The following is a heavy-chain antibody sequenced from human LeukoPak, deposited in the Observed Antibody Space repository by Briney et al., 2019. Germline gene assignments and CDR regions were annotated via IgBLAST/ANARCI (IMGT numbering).Heavy chain of an antibody. CDR3: ARVYGDYWSYFDY. D-gene: IGHD4-17*01. Sequence: GESLKISCKGSGYSFTSYWMSWVRQMPGKGLEWMGRIDPSDSYTNYSPSFQGHVTISADKSISTAYLQWSSLKASDTAMYYCARVYGDYWSYFDYWGQGTLVTVSS. V-gene: IGHV5-10-1*01. J-gene: IGHJ4*02. CDR2: IDPSDSYT. CDR1: GYSFTSYW.